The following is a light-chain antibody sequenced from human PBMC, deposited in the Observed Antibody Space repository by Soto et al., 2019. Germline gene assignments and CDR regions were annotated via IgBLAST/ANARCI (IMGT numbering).Light chain of an antibody. Sequence: QSALTQPASVSGSPGQSITISCTGTSSDVGGYNSVSWYQHHPGKAPKLIIFEVSNRPSGVSNRFSASESGNTASLAISGLQTEDEADYYCSSYTGTSYVFGTGTKVTVL. CDR2: EVS. CDR1: SSDVGGYNS. J-gene: IGLJ1*01. V-gene: IGLV2-14*01. CDR3: SSYTGTSYV.